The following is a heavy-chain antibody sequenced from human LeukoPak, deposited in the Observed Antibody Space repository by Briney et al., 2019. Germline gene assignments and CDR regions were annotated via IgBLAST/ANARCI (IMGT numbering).Heavy chain of an antibody. CDR3: AAPGASGFVGNFWSGPLDY. J-gene: IGHJ4*02. V-gene: IGHV1-46*01. CDR1: GYTFTSHY. Sequence: ASVTVSFMASGYTFTSHYMHWVRQAPGQGLEWVGIINPSAGSTSYPQKFQGRVTMTSDTSTSTVYMELSSLRYDDTAVYYCAAPGASGFVGNFWSGPLDYWGQGTPVSVSS. D-gene: IGHD3-3*01. CDR2: INPSAGST.